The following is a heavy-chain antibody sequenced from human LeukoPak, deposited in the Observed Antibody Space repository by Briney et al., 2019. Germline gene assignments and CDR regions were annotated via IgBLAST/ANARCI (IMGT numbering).Heavy chain of an antibody. V-gene: IGHV4-59*01. J-gene: IGHJ5*02. CDR1: GGSISSYY. CDR2: IYYSGST. D-gene: IGHD3-10*01. CDR3: ARDGTGSYYYYNWFDP. Sequence: SETLSLTCTVSGGSISSYYWSWIRQPPGKGLEWIGYIYYSGSTNYNPSLKSRVTISVDTSKNQFSLKLSSVTAADTAVYYCARDGTGSYYYYNWFDPWGQGTLVTVSS.